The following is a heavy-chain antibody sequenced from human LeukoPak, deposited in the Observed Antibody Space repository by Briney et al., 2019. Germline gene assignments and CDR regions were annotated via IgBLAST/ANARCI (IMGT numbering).Heavy chain of an antibody. CDR3: ARDIVVVPAAQTYYYYYMDV. V-gene: IGHV3-20*04. J-gene: IGHJ6*03. Sequence: PVGSLRLSCAASGFTFYEDGISWGREAPGKGREWGSGINWNGGSTGYTDSVKGRFTISRDNTKNSMYLPMNRLRAEATALYYCARDIVVVPAAQTYYYYYMDVWGKGTTVTVSS. CDR2: INWNGGST. D-gene: IGHD2-2*01. CDR1: GFTFYEDG.